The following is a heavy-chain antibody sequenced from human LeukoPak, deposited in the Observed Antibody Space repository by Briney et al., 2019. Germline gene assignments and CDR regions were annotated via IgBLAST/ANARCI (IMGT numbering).Heavy chain of an antibody. Sequence: ASVKVSCKASGYTFTGYYMHWMRQAPGQGLEWMGWINPNSGGTNYAQKFQGRVTMTRDTSISTAYMELSRLRSDDTAVYYCARDRITMIVVVTQGTYYFDYWGQGTLVTVSS. J-gene: IGHJ4*02. CDR3: ARDRITMIVVVTQGTYYFDY. CDR2: INPNSGGT. V-gene: IGHV1-2*02. CDR1: GYTFTGYY. D-gene: IGHD3-22*01.